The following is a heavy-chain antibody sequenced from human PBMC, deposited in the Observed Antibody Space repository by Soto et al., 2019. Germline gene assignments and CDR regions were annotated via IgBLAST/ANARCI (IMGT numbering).Heavy chain of an antibody. CDR2: IIPIFGTA. Sequence: ASVKVSCKASGGTFSSYAISWVRQAPGQGLEWMGGIIPIFGTANYAQKFQGRVTITADESTSTAYMELSSLRSEDTAVYYCARVNGMSLRNYYGMVVWGQGTTVTVSS. CDR3: ARVNGMSLRNYYGMVV. J-gene: IGHJ6*02. CDR1: GGTFSSYA. D-gene: IGHD2-8*01. V-gene: IGHV1-69*13.